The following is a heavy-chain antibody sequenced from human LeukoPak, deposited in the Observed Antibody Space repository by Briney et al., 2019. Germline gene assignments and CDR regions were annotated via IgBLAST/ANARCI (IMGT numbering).Heavy chain of an antibody. CDR1: VGTLSSYA. Sequence: SVKVSCKASVGTLSSYALSWVRQAPGQGLEWMGGIIPIFGTANYAQKFQGRVTITTDESTSTAYMELSSLRSEETAVYYCARAGPYSNYGAHDYWGQGTLVTVSS. D-gene: IGHD4-11*01. CDR2: IIPIFGTA. J-gene: IGHJ4*02. CDR3: ARAGPYSNYGAHDY. V-gene: IGHV1-69*05.